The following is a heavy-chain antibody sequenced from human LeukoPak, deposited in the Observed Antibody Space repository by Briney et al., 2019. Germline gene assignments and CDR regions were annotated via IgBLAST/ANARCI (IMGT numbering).Heavy chain of an antibody. Sequence: PGGSLRLSCAASGFTFSSYAMSWVRQAPGKGLEWVSAISGSGGSTYYADSVKGRFTISRDNSKNTLYLQMNSLRAEDTAVYYCAKGRFLEWLPPYYFDYWGQGTLVTVSS. CDR2: ISGSGGST. J-gene: IGHJ4*02. CDR1: GFTFSSYA. CDR3: AKGRFLEWLPPYYFDY. V-gene: IGHV3-23*01. D-gene: IGHD3-3*01.